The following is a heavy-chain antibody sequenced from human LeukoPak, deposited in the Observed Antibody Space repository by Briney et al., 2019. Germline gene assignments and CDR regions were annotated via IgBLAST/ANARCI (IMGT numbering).Heavy chain of an antibody. Sequence: GGSLRLSCAASGLTFSDYYMTWIRQAPGKGLEWVSSISGTGTTVYSADSVRGRFTVSRDNARNSLFLHMNSLREEDTAVYYCAVQITMIVVVPYFDYWGQGTLVTVSS. CDR1: GLTFSDYY. CDR2: ISGTGTTV. CDR3: AVQITMIVVVPYFDY. V-gene: IGHV3-11*04. D-gene: IGHD3-22*01. J-gene: IGHJ4*02.